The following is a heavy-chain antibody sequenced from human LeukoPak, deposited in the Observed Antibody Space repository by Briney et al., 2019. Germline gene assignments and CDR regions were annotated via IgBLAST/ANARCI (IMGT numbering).Heavy chain of an antibody. Sequence: GGSLQISCKGSGYSFTSYWIGWGRQMPGKGLEGMGIIYPGDSDTRYSPSFQGQVTISADKSISTAYLQWSSLKASDTAMYYCARRAVAGIDYWGQGTLVTVSS. CDR1: GYSFTSYW. V-gene: IGHV5-51*01. D-gene: IGHD6-19*01. CDR3: ARRAVAGIDY. J-gene: IGHJ4*02. CDR2: IYPGDSDT.